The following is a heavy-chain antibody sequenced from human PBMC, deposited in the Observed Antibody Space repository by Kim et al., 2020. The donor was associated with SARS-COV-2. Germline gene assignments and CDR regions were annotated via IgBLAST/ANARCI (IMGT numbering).Heavy chain of an antibody. J-gene: IGHJ5*01. V-gene: IGHV4-39*01. CDR3: AGSLIAAGIGGFDP. Sequence: SETLSLTCTVSGGSISSSSYYWGWIRQPPGKGLEWIGSIYYSGSTYYNPSLKSRVTISVDTSKNQFSLKLSSVTAADTAVYYCAGSLIAAGIGGFDPWGQGTLVTVSS. CDR1: GGSISSSSYY. D-gene: IGHD6-13*01. CDR2: IYYSGST.